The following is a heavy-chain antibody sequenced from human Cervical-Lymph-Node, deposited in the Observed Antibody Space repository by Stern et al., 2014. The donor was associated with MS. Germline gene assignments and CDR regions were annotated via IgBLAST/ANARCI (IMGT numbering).Heavy chain of an antibody. CDR3: ARRGSLTSFVDY. CDR1: EYSFTNHW. CDR2: IYPGDSET. Sequence: QLVQSRAEVKKPGESLKISCQGSEYSFTNHWIGWVRQMPGKGLEWMGIIYPGDSETRSSPSFQGQVTISADKSINTAYLHWSSLEASDTAMYYCARRGSLTSFVDYWGQGTLVTVSS. J-gene: IGHJ4*02. D-gene: IGHD4-11*01. V-gene: IGHV5-51*03.